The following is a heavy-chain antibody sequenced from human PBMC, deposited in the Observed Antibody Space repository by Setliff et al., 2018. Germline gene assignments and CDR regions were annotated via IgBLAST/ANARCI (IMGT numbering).Heavy chain of an antibody. CDR3: ARGDRWGYSYGPYYYGMDV. J-gene: IGHJ6*02. D-gene: IGHD5-18*01. Sequence: PGGSLRLSCAASGFIFSDYSMNWVRQAPGKGLEWVSYISSSGSTIFYADSVKGRFTISRDNAKNSLYLQMNSLRAEDTAVYYCARGDRWGYSYGPYYYGMDVWGQGTTVTV. CDR2: ISSSGSTI. V-gene: IGHV3-48*04. CDR1: GFIFSDYS.